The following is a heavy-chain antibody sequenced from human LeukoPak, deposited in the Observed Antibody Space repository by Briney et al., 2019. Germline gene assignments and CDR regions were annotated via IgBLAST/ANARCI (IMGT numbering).Heavy chain of an antibody. J-gene: IGHJ4*02. CDR3: ARVVGATREDY. Sequence: SETLSLTCAVYDGSLSGHHWSWMRQPPGKGLEWIGEINDSRSTNYNPSLKSRVMISVDTSKNQFSLKVSSVAAADTAVYYCARVVGATREDYWGQGTLVTVSS. CDR2: INDSRST. D-gene: IGHD1-26*01. CDR1: DGSLSGHH. V-gene: IGHV4-34*01.